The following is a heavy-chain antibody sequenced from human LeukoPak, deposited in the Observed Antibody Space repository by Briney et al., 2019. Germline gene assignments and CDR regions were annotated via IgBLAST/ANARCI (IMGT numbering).Heavy chain of an antibody. V-gene: IGHV1-69*05. D-gene: IGHD3-3*01. CDR3: ARGGRFLGTYNWFDP. CDR1: GGTFSSYA. J-gene: IGHJ5*02. Sequence: ASVKVSCKASGGTFSSYAISWVRQAPGQGLEWMGGIIPIFGTANYAQKFQGRVTITTDESTSTAYMELSSLRSEDTAVYYCARGGRFLGTYNWFDPWGQGTLVTVSS. CDR2: IIPIFGTA.